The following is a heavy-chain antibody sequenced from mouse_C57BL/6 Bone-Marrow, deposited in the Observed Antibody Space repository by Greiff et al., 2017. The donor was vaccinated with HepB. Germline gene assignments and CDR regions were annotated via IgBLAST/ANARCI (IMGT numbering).Heavy chain of an antibody. Sequence: EVMLVESGGDLVKPGGSLKLSCAASGFTFSNYGMSWVRQTPDKRLEWVATISSGGSYTYYPDSVKGRFTISRDNAKNTLYLQMSSLKSEDTAMYYCARHGWSWFAYWGQGTLVTVSA. CDR3: ARHGWSWFAY. CDR2: ISSGGSYT. CDR1: GFTFSNYG. J-gene: IGHJ3*01. D-gene: IGHD2-3*01. V-gene: IGHV5-6*01.